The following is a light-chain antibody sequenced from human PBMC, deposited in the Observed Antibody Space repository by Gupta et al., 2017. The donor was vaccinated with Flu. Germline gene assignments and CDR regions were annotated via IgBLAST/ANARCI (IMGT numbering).Light chain of an antibody. CDR3: QAYDSSLGNSRV. V-gene: IGLV1-40*01. Sequence: TISCTGSSSNIGAGYDVHWYKQVPGTAPKLLIYGNSNRPSGVPDRFSGSKSGTSASLAITGLLAEDEADYYCQAYDSSLGNSRVFGGGTKLTGL. J-gene: IGLJ3*02. CDR1: SSNIGAGYD. CDR2: GNS.